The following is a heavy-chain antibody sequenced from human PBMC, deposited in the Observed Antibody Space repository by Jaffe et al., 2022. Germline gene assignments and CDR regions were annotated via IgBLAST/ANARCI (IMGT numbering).Heavy chain of an antibody. CDR2: INTANGQT. CDR1: GYTFNRFA. J-gene: IGHJ4*02. V-gene: IGHV1-3*04. CDR3: TRDSGNGWYGHY. Sequence: QVQLVQSGAEVKKPGASMTISCKASGYTFNRFAVHWVRQAPGQRLEWMGWINTANGQTQYSQKFQDRVTITRDTSASTAYMELSSLRSEDTAVYYCTRDSGNGWYGHYWGQGILATVSS. D-gene: IGHD6-19*01.